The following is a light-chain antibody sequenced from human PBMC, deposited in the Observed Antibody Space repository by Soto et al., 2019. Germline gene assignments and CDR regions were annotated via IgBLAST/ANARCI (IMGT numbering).Light chain of an antibody. CDR1: QNINSY. J-gene: IGKJ1*01. CDR3: QQYNSYSPSWT. Sequence: DIQLTQSPSTLSASVGDRVTITCRTSQNINSYLSWYQQKPGKAPRLLIYGASSLQVGVPSRFSGSGSGTDFTLTISSLQPDDFATYYCQQYNSYSPSWTFGQGTKVDIK. CDR2: GAS. V-gene: IGKV1-5*01.